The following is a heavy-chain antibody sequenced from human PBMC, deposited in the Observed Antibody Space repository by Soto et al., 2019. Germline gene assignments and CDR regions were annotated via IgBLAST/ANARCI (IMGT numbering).Heavy chain of an antibody. Sequence: GGSLRLSCAASGFTFSSYSMNWVRQAPGKGLEWVSDISGSSSTTYYADSVKGRFTISRDNAKNTLYLQMNSLRAEDTAVYYCAKARYSGSYYFDYWGQGTLVTVSS. V-gene: IGHV3-48*01. J-gene: IGHJ4*02. D-gene: IGHD1-26*01. CDR1: GFTFSSYS. CDR3: AKARYSGSYYFDY. CDR2: ISGSSSTT.